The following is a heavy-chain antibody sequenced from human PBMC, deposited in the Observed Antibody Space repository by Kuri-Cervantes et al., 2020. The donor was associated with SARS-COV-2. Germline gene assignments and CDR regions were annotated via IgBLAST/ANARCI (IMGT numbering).Heavy chain of an antibody. V-gene: IGHV4-38-2*01. Sequence: ESLKISCAVSGYSISSGYYWGWIRQPPGKGLEWIGSIYHSGSTYYNPSLKSRVTISVDTSKNQFSLKLSSVTAADTAVYYCARAGVADILTGYSLHGVDYWGQGTLVTVSS. CDR3: ARAGVADILTGYSLHGVDY. D-gene: IGHD3-9*01. J-gene: IGHJ4*02. CDR2: IYHSGST. CDR1: GYSISSGYY.